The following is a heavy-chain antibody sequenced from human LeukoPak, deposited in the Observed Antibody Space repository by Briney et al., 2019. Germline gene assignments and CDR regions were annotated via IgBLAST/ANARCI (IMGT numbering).Heavy chain of an antibody. V-gene: IGHV3-23*01. CDR1: GGSISSSN. J-gene: IGHJ4*02. CDR3: ARLREIPVFGVVTKSTSYFDY. Sequence: PSETLSLTCAVSGGSISSSNWWTWVRQVPGKGLEWVSTISDSGVTTHYADSVKGRFTISRDNSKSTLYLQMNSLRAEDTAVYYCARLREIPVFGVVTKSTSYFDYWGQGTLVTVSS. CDR2: ISDSGVTT. D-gene: IGHD3-3*01.